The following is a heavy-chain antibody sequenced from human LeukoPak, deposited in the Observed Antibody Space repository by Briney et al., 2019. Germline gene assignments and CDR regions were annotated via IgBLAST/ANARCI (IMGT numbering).Heavy chain of an antibody. D-gene: IGHD2-8*01. J-gene: IGHJ5*02. V-gene: IGHV3-48*03. CDR1: GFTTSSYE. Sequence: GGSLRLSCTACGFTTSSYEMSWVRQAPGKGPEWLSYISHSGTTMTYADSVKGRFTVSRDNAKNSLYLQMNSLRVEDTAVYYCARESRLIGDWFDPWGQGTLVTVSS. CDR2: ISHSGTTM. CDR3: ARESRLIGDWFDP.